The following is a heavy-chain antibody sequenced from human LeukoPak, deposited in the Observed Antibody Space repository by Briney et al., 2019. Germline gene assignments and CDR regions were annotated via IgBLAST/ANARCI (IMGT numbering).Heavy chain of an antibody. D-gene: IGHD4-17*01. CDR2: IKSDGTYR. Sequence: GGSLRLSCAASGFTFSSHWMHWVRQAPGKGRVCVARIKSDGTYRDYGDSVRGRFTISRDNAKDTLYLQMNSLRAEDTAVYYCVRDDRSYGVDYWGQGTPVTVSS. V-gene: IGHV3-74*01. J-gene: IGHJ4*02. CDR1: GFTFSSHW. CDR3: VRDDRSYGVDY.